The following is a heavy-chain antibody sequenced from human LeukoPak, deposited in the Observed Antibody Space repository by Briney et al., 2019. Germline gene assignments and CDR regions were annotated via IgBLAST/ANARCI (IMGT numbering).Heavy chain of an antibody. Sequence: ASVKVSCKASGYTFTSYYMHWVRQAPGLGLEWMGIINPSGGSTSYAQKFQGRVTMTRDTSTSTVYMELSSLRFEDTAVYYCAREVPPNPVSGRTRQINWFDPWGQGTLVTVSS. CDR3: AREVPPNPVSGRTRQINWFDP. V-gene: IGHV1-46*01. D-gene: IGHD3-10*01. J-gene: IGHJ5*02. CDR2: INPSGGST. CDR1: GYTFTSYY.